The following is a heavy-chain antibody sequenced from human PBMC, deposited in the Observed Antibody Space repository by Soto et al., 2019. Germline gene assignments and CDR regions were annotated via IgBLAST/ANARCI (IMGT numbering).Heavy chain of an antibody. CDR1: GFTVSSNY. D-gene: IGHD5-18*01. Sequence: EVQLVESGGGLIQPGGSLRLSCAASGFTVSSNYMSWVRQAPGKGMEWVSVIYSGGSTYYADSVKSRFTISRDNSKNTRYLQMNSLRAEDTVVYYRARVDARGGYRILWGQGTLVTVSS. J-gene: IGHJ4*02. CDR3: ARVDARGGYRIL. V-gene: IGHV3-53*01. CDR2: IYSGGST.